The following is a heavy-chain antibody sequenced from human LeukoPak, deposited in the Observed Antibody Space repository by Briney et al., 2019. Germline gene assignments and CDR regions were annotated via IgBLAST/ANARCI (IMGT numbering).Heavy chain of an antibody. Sequence: GGSLRPSCTASGFSFSNYGMQWVRQAPDKGLEWVSGIIGSGTTTYYADSVKGRFTISRDNSKNTLYLQMNRLRAEDTAVYYCANRDPHGNLQISWGQGTLVTVSS. CDR1: GFSFSNYG. D-gene: IGHD5-24*01. CDR3: ANRDPHGNLQIS. CDR2: IIGSGTTT. V-gene: IGHV3-23*01. J-gene: IGHJ5*02.